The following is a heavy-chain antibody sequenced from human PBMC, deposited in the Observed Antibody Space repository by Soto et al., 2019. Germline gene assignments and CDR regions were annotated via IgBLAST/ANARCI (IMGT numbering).Heavy chain of an antibody. Sequence: ASVKVSCKASGGTFSSYAISWVRQAPGQGLEWMGRIIPILGIANYAQKFQGRVTITADKSTSTAYMELSSLRSEDTAVYYCARDPFFTVTTYYYYYYGMDVWGQGTTVTVSS. CDR1: GGTFSSYA. CDR2: IIPILGIA. CDR3: ARDPFFTVTTYYYYYYGMDV. V-gene: IGHV1-69*04. D-gene: IGHD4-4*01. J-gene: IGHJ6*02.